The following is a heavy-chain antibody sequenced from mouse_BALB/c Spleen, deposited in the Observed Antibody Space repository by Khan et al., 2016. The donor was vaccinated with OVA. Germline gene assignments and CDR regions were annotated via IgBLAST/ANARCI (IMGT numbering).Heavy chain of an antibody. CDR1: GYTFTNYG. Sequence: QIQLVQSGPELKKPGETVKISCKASGYTFTNYGMNWVKQAPGKGLKWMGWINTYTGEPTYADDFKGRFAFSLDTSANTAYLQINNLKHEDTATYFCARAASCGVFDVWGAGTTVTVSA. D-gene: IGHD6-1*01. J-gene: IGHJ1*01. CDR3: ARAASCGVFDV. V-gene: IGHV9-3-1*01. CDR2: INTYTGEP.